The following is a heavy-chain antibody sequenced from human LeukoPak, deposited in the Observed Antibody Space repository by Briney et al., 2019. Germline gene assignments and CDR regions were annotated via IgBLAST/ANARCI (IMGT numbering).Heavy chain of an antibody. V-gene: IGHV3-30-3*01. CDR1: GFTFSSYA. CDR3: ARDLDAFDI. J-gene: IGHJ3*02. Sequence: GRSLRLSCAAFGFTFSSYAMHWVRQAPGKGLEWVAVISYDGSNKYYADSVKGRFTISRDNSKNTLYLQMNSLRAEDTAVYYCARDLDAFDIWGQGTMVTVSS. CDR2: ISYDGSNK.